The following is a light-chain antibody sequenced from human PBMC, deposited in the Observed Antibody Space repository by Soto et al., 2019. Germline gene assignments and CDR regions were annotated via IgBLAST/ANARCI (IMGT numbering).Light chain of an antibody. J-gene: IGKJ4*01. Sequence: EIVLTQAPDTLSLSPGERATLSCRASQSVRNNYLAWYQQKPGQAPRLLIYGASSRATGIPDRFSGSVSGTDFTLTISRLEPEDFAVYYCHQYTGSPHSFGGGTTVEI. V-gene: IGKV3-20*01. CDR2: GAS. CDR1: QSVRNNY. CDR3: HQYTGSPHS.